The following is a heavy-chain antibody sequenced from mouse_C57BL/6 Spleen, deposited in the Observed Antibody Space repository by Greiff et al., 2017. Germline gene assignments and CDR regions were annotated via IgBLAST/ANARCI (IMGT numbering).Heavy chain of an antibody. CDR3: ARGWLDY. CDR1: GFTFSSYA. CDR2: ISDGGSYT. J-gene: IGHJ2*01. Sequence: EVQLVESGGGLVKPGGSLKLSCAASGFTFSSYAMSWVRQTPEKRLEWVATISDGGSYTYYPDNVKGRFAISRDNAKNNLYLQMSHLKSEDTAMYYCARGWLDYGGQGTTLTVSS. V-gene: IGHV5-4*01. D-gene: IGHD2-2*01.